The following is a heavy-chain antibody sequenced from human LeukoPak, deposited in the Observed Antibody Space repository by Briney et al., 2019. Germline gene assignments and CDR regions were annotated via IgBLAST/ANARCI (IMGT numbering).Heavy chain of an antibody. Sequence: GGSLRLSCAASGFTFSSYDMHWVRQATGKGLEWVSAIGTAGDTYYPGSVKGRFTISRENAKNSLYLPMNSLRAGDTAVYYCARGADWFDAFDIWGQGTMVTVSS. CDR2: IGTAGDT. V-gene: IGHV3-13*01. D-gene: IGHD3-9*01. CDR3: ARGADWFDAFDI. CDR1: GFTFSSYD. J-gene: IGHJ3*02.